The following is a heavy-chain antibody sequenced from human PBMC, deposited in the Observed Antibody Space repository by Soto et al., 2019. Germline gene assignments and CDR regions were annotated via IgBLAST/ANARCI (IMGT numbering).Heavy chain of an antibody. J-gene: IGHJ4*02. D-gene: IGHD2-8*01. CDR1: GINFDDFA. V-gene: IGHV3-9*01. Sequence: VQLVESGGGLVQPGGSRRLSCVVFGINFDDFAMHWVREVPGKGLEWVSGINWDSEDIGYADSVKGRLTISRDNAKNSLYLQMTSLKAEDTALYYCAKDTAPVCYDANGHLASWGQGTPVTVSS. CDR2: INWDSEDI. CDR3: AKDTAPVCYDANGHLAS.